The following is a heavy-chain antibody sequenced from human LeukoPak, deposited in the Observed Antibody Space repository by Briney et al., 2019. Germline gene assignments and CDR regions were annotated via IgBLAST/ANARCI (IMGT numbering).Heavy chain of an antibody. J-gene: IGHJ5*02. CDR3: GKEGGA. V-gene: IGHV3-23*01. CDR1: GFTFSSYA. Sequence: GRSLRLSCAASGFTFSSYAMHWVRQAPGKGPEWVSAIGGRGGSTYYADSLGGRFTISRDNSQDMVYLQMNSLKVEDTATYYCGKEGGAWGQGTKVTVSS. D-gene: IGHD3-16*01. CDR2: IGGRGGST.